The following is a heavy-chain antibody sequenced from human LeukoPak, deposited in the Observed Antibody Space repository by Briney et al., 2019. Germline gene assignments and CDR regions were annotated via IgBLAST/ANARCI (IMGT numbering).Heavy chain of an antibody. J-gene: IGHJ4*02. V-gene: IGHV3-23*01. Sequence: GGSLRLSCAPSGFTFSSYAMSWVRQAPGKGLEWVSAIRGSGGITYYADSVKGRCTISRDKSTNTLSLQMHSLRAEDTAVYYCAKSGLTMALRGGFDYWGQGTLVTVSS. CDR3: AKSGLTMALRGGFDY. D-gene: IGHD3-3*01. CDR2: IRGSGGIT. CDR1: GFTFSSYA.